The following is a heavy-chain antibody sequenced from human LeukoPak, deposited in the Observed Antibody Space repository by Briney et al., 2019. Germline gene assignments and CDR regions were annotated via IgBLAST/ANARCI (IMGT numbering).Heavy chain of an antibody. V-gene: IGHV4-59*01. J-gene: IGHJ4*02. CDR1: GGSISSYY. CDR2: IYYSGST. D-gene: IGHD1-26*01. CDR3: ARMYSGSYSDY. Sequence: SETLSLTCTVSGGSISSYYWSWIRQPPGKGLEWIGYIYYSGSTNYNPSLKSRVTISVDTSKNQFSLKLSSVTAADTAVYYCARMYSGSYSDYWGQGTLVTVSS.